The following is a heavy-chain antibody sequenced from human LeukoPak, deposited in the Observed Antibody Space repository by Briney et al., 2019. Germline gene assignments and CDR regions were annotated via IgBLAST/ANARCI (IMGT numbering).Heavy chain of an antibody. D-gene: IGHD2-2*01. V-gene: IGHV3-21*01. CDR2: ISSSSSYI. J-gene: IGHJ4*02. CDR3: AREPALGVVTAAIPYY. Sequence: GGSLRLSCAASGFIFSSYSMNWVRQAPGKGLEWVSSISSSSSYIYYADSVKGRFTISRDNAKNSLYLQMNSLRAEDTAVYYCAREPALGVVTAAIPYYWGQGTLVTVSS. CDR1: GFIFSSYS.